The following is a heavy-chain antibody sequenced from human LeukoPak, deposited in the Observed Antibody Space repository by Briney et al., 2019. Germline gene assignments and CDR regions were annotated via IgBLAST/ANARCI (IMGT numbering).Heavy chain of an antibody. Sequence: GGSLRLSCAASGFTFSSYAMSWVRQAPGKGLEWVSAISGSGGSTYYADSVKGRFTISRDNSKNTLYLQMNSLRAEDTAVYYCAKGHSSGWSPRYYFDYWGQGTLVTVSS. V-gene: IGHV3-23*01. CDR2: ISGSGGST. CDR1: GFTFSSYA. D-gene: IGHD6-19*01. J-gene: IGHJ4*02. CDR3: AKGHSSGWSPRYYFDY.